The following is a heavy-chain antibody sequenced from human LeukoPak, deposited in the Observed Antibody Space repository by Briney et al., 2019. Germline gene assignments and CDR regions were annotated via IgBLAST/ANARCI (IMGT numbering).Heavy chain of an antibody. Sequence: GGSLRLSCAASGFSFSTFGMHWARRAPGKGLEWVAVIWNDGSKKFYAESVKGRFTISRDNSQNTLYLQMNRLRAKDTAVYYCAKGVVPAARQYYFDYWGQGTLVTVS. V-gene: IGHV3-33*06. CDR1: GFSFSTFG. CDR2: IWNDGSKK. J-gene: IGHJ4*02. CDR3: AKGVVPAARQYYFDY. D-gene: IGHD2-2*01.